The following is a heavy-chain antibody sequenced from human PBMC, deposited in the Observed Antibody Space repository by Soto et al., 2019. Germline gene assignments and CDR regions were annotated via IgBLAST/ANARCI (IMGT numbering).Heavy chain of an antibody. D-gene: IGHD6-19*01. CDR1: GYTYFSYG. CDR3: ARDAIAGAGAFDY. J-gene: IGHJ4*02. Sequence: QVQLVQSGAEVKKPGASVKVSCTASGYTYFSYGISWVRQAHGQGLEWLGWISAFNAKTNYAPKFQARVTLTTDASTSTAYMELRGLRSDDTAVYFCARDAIAGAGAFDYWGQGALVIVSS. V-gene: IGHV1-18*04. CDR2: ISAFNAKT.